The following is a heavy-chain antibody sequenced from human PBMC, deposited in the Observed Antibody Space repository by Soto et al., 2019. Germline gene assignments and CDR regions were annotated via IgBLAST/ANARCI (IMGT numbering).Heavy chain of an antibody. CDR3: AKRSSSLLDYYYYYGMDV. J-gene: IGHJ6*02. Sequence: GGSLRLSCAASGFTFSSYAMSWVRQAPGKGLEWVSAISGSGGSTYYADSVKGRFTISRDNSKNTLYLQMNSLRAEDTAVYYCAKRSSSLLDYYYYYGMDVWGQGTTVTVSS. V-gene: IGHV3-23*01. CDR1: GFTFSSYA. CDR2: ISGSGGST. D-gene: IGHD6-6*01.